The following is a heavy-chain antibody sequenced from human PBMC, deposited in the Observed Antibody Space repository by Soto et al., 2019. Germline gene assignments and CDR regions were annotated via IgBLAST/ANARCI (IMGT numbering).Heavy chain of an antibody. CDR2: IVVGSGNT. J-gene: IGHJ6*02. CDR1: GFTFTSSA. D-gene: IGHD6-19*01. CDR3: AAEEEGSGWHPGNYYYGMDV. Sequence: SVKVSCKASGFTFTSSAVQWVRQARGQRLEWIGWIVVGSGNTNYAQKFQERVTITGDMSTSTAYMELSSLRSEDTAVYYCAAEEEGSGWHPGNYYYGMDVWGQGTTVTVTS. V-gene: IGHV1-58*01.